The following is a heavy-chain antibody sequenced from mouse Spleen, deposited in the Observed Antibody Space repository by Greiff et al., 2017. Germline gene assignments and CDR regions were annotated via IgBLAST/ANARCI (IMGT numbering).Heavy chain of an antibody. CDR3: TKSYGSSPYWYFDV. Sequence: EVKLVESGGGLVKPEGSLKLSCAASGFAFSSYGMSWVRQTPEKRLEWVATISNGGVSTYYPDNVKGRSPISRDNAKNTLYRQMSSLKSEDTAMYYCTKSYGSSPYWYFDVWGAGTTVAVSS. J-gene: IGHJ1*01. D-gene: IGHD1-1*01. CDR2: ISNGGVST. V-gene: IGHV5-12-1*01. CDR1: GFAFSSYG.